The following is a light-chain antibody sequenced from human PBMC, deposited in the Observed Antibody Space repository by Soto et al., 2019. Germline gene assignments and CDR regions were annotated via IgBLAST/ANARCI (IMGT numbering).Light chain of an antibody. CDR2: GAS. V-gene: IGKV3-20*01. Sequence: EIVLTQSPGSLSFSPVQRATLSCRASQSVDTTFFAWYQKKPGQAPRLLIQGASKRATGIPDRFSGSGSGTDFTLIISRMEPEDFEVYYCQQYMSSVTFGQGTKVEIK. CDR3: QQYMSSVT. J-gene: IGKJ1*01. CDR1: QSVDTTF.